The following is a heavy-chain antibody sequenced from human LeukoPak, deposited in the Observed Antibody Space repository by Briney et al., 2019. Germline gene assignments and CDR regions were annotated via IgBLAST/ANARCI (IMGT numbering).Heavy chain of an antibody. Sequence: SGGSLRLSCAATGFPFSTYIMNWVRQAPGKGLEWVSSISGSSGFIYYADSVKGRFTISRNNAMNSLYLQMDSLRGDDTAVYYCARDYEGDPWGQGTLVTVSS. D-gene: IGHD3-22*01. CDR3: ARDYEGDP. CDR2: ISGSSGFI. CDR1: GFPFSTYI. J-gene: IGHJ5*02. V-gene: IGHV3-21*01.